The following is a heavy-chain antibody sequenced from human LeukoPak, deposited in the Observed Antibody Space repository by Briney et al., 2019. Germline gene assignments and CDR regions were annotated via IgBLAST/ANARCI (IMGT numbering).Heavy chain of an antibody. Sequence: GGSLRLSCAAYGFTFSSYDMHWVRQAPGKGLEWVAFIRYDGSNKYYADSVKGRFTISRDNSKNTLCLQMDSVRAEDTAVYYCAKGSSWFDYWGQGTLVTVSS. CDR2: IRYDGSNK. CDR1: GFTFSSYD. CDR3: AKGSSWFDY. V-gene: IGHV3-30*02. D-gene: IGHD6-13*01. J-gene: IGHJ4*02.